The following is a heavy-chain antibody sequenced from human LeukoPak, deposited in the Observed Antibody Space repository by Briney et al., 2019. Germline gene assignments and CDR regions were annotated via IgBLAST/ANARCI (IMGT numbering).Heavy chain of an antibody. CDR1: GFTFSSYG. V-gene: IGHV3-30*18. CDR3: GKEEGVYYGSGTGY. CDR2: ISYDGSDK. J-gene: IGHJ4*02. Sequence: PGRSLRLSCAASGFTFSSYGMHWVRQAPGRGLEWVAVISYDGSDKYYADSVKGRFTISRDNSKNTLYLQMNSLRAEDTAVYYCGKEEGVYYGSGTGYWGQGTLVTVSS. D-gene: IGHD3-10*01.